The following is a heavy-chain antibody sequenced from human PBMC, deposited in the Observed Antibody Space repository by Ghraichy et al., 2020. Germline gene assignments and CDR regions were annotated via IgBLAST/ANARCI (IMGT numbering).Heavy chain of an antibody. V-gene: IGHV1-18*01. Sequence: ASVKVSCKASGYTFTSYGISWVRQAPGQGLEWMGWISAYNGNTNYAQKLQGRVTMTTDTSTSTAYMELRSLRSDDTAVYYCASSRYCSSTSCYGSHWGQGTLVTVSS. D-gene: IGHD2-2*01. CDR2: ISAYNGNT. CDR3: ASSRYCSSTSCYGSH. J-gene: IGHJ4*02. CDR1: GYTFTSYG.